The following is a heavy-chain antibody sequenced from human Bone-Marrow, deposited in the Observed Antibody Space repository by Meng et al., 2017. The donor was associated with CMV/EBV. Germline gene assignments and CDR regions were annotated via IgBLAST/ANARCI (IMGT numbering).Heavy chain of an antibody. D-gene: IGHD6-6*01. CDR1: GFTFSSYG. V-gene: IGHV3-33*01. J-gene: IGHJ4*02. CDR3: ASDSSSSNSDY. Sequence: GESLKISCAASGFTFSSYGMHWVRQAPGKGLEWVAVIWYDGSNKYYADAVKGRFTISRDNFKNTLYLQMNSLRAEDTAVYYCASDSSSSNSDYWGQGTLVTFSS. CDR2: IWYDGSNK.